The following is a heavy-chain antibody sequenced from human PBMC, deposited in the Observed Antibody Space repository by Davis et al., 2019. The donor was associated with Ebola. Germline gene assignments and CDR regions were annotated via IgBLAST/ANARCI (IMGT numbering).Heavy chain of an antibody. Sequence: GESLKISCKGSGDNFSRSWIGWVRQTPGKGLEWMGIIYLGDSDTRYKSSFEGQVTISADKLMNTAYLQWNSLKASDTGIYYCARHVSTGWFSRFDPWGQGTPVTVSS. V-gene: IGHV5-51*01. CDR1: GDNFSRSW. CDR3: ARHVSTGWFSRFDP. J-gene: IGHJ5*02. D-gene: IGHD6-19*01. CDR2: IYLGDSDT.